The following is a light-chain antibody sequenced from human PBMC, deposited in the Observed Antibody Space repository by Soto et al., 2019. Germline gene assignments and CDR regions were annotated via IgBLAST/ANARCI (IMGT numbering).Light chain of an antibody. J-gene: IGLJ2*01. Sequence: QSALTQPASVSGSPGQSITISCTGTSSDVGSHNLVSWYQQHPGKAPKLMIYEGSKRPSGVSNRFSGSKSGNTASLTISGLQAEDEADYYCCSYAGSRIVVFGGGTKVTVL. CDR1: SSDVGSHNL. CDR3: CSYAGSRIVV. V-gene: IGLV2-23*01. CDR2: EGS.